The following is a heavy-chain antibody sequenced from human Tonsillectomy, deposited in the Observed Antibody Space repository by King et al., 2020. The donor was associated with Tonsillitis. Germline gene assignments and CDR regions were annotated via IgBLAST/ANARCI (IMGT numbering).Heavy chain of an antibody. CDR3: ARRESSNWYNWFDP. D-gene: IGHD6-13*01. J-gene: IGHJ5*02. V-gene: IGHV4-39*01. CDR1: GGSISSSDYY. CDR2: IYYSGST. Sequence: QLQESGPGLVKPSETLSLTCTVSGGSISSSDYYWGWIRQPPGKGLEWIASIYYSGSTYYNPSLRSRVSISVDTSRNQFSLKLSSVTAADTAVYYCARRESSNWYNWFDPWGQGTLVTVSS.